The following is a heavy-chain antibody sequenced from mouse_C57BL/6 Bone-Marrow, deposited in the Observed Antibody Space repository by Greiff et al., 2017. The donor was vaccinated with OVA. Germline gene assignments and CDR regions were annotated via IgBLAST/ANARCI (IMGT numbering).Heavy chain of an antibody. D-gene: IGHD4-1*01. J-gene: IGHJ2*01. CDR1: GFTFSSYA. V-gene: IGHV5-4*01. CDR2: ISDGGSYT. CDR3: ARDGAGTDYFDY. Sequence: EVMLVESGGGLVKPGGSLKLSCAASGFTFSSYAMSWVRQTPEKRLEWVATISDGGSYTYYPDNVKGRFTISRDNAKNNLYLQMSHLKSEDTAMYYCARDGAGTDYFDYWGQGTTLTVSS.